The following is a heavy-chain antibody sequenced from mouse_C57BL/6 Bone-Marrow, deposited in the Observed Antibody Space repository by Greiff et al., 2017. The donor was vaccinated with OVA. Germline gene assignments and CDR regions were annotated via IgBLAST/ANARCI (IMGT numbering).Heavy chain of an antibody. CDR2: IYPRSGNT. D-gene: IGHD1-1*01. CDR1: GYTFTSYW. J-gene: IGHJ3*01. CDR3: ARSHYYGSAWFAY. V-gene: IGHV1-69*01. Sequence: QVQLQQPGAELVMPGASVKLSCKASGYTFTSYWMHWVKQRPGQGLEWIGEIYPRSGNTYYNEKFKGKATLTVDKSSSTAYMELNSLTSEDSAVYYCARSHYYGSAWFAYWGQGTLVTVSA.